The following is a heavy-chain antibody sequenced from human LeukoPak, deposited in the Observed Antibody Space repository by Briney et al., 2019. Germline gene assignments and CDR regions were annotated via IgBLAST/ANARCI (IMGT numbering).Heavy chain of an antibody. D-gene: IGHD6-13*01. Sequence: GGSLRLSCAASGFTLSYYGMHWVLQAPGKGLEWVAVISHDGSKKLYADSVKGRFTVSRDNSKNTLYLQMNSLRTEDTAIYYCAKDPHSSNRYYFDYWGQGTLVTVSS. CDR1: GFTLSYYG. CDR3: AKDPHSSNRYYFDY. J-gene: IGHJ4*02. CDR2: ISHDGSKK. V-gene: IGHV3-30*18.